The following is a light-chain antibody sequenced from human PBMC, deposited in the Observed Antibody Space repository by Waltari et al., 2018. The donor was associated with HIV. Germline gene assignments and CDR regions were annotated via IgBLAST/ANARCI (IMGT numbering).Light chain of an antibody. CDR3: SSYAGNNILV. J-gene: IGLJ2*01. V-gene: IGLV2-8*01. Sequence: QSALTQPPSASGSPGQSVTISCTGSTSDVGGYNYVSWYQHHPAKAPKLMIYGVSKRPSGVPDRFSGAKSGNTASLTVSGLQADDESDYYCSSYAGNNILVFGGGTKLTVL. CDR2: GVS. CDR1: TSDVGGYNY.